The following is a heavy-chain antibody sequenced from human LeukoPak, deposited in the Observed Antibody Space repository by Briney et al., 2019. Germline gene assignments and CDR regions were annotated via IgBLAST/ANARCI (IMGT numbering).Heavy chain of an antibody. Sequence: PGGSLRLSCEASGFTFSDYWMHWVRQAPGKGLVWVSRMNEDGSYTNYADSVEGRFTISRDNAKNTLFLQMNSLRAEDTALYYCAKDLTSWNYWGQGTLVTVSS. D-gene: IGHD2-2*01. CDR3: AKDLTSWNY. CDR2: MNEDGSYT. J-gene: IGHJ4*02. V-gene: IGHV3-74*01. CDR1: GFTFSDYW.